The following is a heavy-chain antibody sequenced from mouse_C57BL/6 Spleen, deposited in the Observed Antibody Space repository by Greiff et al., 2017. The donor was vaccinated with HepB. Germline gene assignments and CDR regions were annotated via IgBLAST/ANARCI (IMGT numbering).Heavy chain of an antibody. J-gene: IGHJ3*01. CDR3: ARGVTTSFAY. CDR1: GYAFSSYW. CDR2: IYPGDGDT. V-gene: IGHV1-80*01. D-gene: IGHD2-3*01. Sequence: VKLMESGAELVKPGASVKISCKASGYAFSSYWMNWVKQRPGKGLEWIGQIYPGDGDTNYNGKFKGKATLTADKSSSTAYMQLSSLTSEDSAVYFCARGVTTSFAYWGQGTLVTVSA.